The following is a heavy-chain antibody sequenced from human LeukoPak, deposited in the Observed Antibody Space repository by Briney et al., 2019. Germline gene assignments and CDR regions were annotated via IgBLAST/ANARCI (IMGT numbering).Heavy chain of an antibody. CDR2: ISAYNGNT. CDR1: GYTFTSYG. Sequence: ASVKVSCKASGYTFTSYGISWVRQAPGQGLEWMGWISAYNGNTNYAQKLQGRVTMTTDTSTSTAYMELRSLRSDDTAVYYCARPMVRGPIDYYMDVWGKGTTVTISS. CDR3: ARPMVRGPIDYYMDV. V-gene: IGHV1-18*01. J-gene: IGHJ6*03. D-gene: IGHD3-10*01.